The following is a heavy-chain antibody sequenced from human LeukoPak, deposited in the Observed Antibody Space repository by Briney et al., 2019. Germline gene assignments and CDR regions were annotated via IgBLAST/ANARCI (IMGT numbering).Heavy chain of an antibody. CDR1: GGTFSSYA. J-gene: IGHJ6*03. CDR2: IIPIFGTA. V-gene: IGHV1-69*13. D-gene: IGHD2-15*01. CDR3: ARTLVRAASYYYYYMDV. Sequence: SVKVSCKASGGTFSSYAISWVRQAPGQGLEWMGGIIPIFGTANYAQKFQGRVTITADESTSTAYMELSSLRSEDTAVYYCARTLVRAASYYYYYMDVWGKGTTVTISS.